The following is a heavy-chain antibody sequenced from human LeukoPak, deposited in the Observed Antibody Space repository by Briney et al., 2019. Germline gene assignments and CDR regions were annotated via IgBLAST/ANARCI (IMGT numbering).Heavy chain of an antibody. J-gene: IGHJ4*02. CDR2: IIPIFGTA. CDR3: ARGKALYGSGSPPDC. Sequence: SVKVSCKSSGGTFSSYAISWVRQAPGQGLEWMGGIIPIFGTANYAQKFQGRVTITADESTSTAYMELSSLRSEDTAVYYCARGKALYGSGSPPDCWGQGTLVTVSS. V-gene: IGHV1-69*13. CDR1: GGTFSSYA. D-gene: IGHD3-10*01.